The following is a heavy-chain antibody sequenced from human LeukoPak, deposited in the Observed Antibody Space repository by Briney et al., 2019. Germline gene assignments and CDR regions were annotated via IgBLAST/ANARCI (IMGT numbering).Heavy chain of an antibody. Sequence: PSETLSLTCAVSGYSISSGYYWGWIRQPPGKGLEWIGSIYHSGSTYYNPSLKSRVTISVDTSKNQFSLKLSSVTAADTAVYYCARYSTVTTYDDFDIWGQGTMVTVSS. CDR1: GYSISSGYY. J-gene: IGHJ3*02. V-gene: IGHV4-38-2*01. CDR2: IYHSGST. CDR3: ARYSTVTTYDDFDI. D-gene: IGHD4-17*01.